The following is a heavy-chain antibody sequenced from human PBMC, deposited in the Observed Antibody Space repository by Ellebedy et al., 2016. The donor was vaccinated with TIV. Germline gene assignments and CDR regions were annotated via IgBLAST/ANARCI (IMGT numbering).Heavy chain of an antibody. Sequence: GESLKISXATSGFSFSTYVMSWVRQAPGKGLEWVSSDSGSEGTTDYADSVRGRFTISRDSSKSTLYLWMGGLRAEDTAVYYCAKEGLRWRLHYFDHWGQGALVTVSS. CDR1: GFSFSTYV. CDR3: AKEGLRWRLHYFDH. V-gene: IGHV3-23*01. J-gene: IGHJ4*02. D-gene: IGHD4-23*01. CDR2: DSGSEGTT.